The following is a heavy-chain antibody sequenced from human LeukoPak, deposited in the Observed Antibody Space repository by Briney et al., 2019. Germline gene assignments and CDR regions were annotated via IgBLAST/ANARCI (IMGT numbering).Heavy chain of an antibody. D-gene: IGHD3-16*01. J-gene: IGHJ4*02. V-gene: IGHV4-59*01. Sequence: SETLSLTCTVSGGSISSYYWSWIRQPPGKGREWIGYIYYSGSTNYNPSLKSRVTISVDTSKNQFSLKLSSVTAADTAVYYCARGRDMITFGGAPFDYWGQGTLVTVSS. CDR1: GGSISSYY. CDR3: ARGRDMITFGGAPFDY. CDR2: IYYSGST.